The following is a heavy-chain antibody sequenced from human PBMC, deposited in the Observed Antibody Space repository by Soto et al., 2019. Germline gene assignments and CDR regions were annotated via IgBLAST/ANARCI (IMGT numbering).Heavy chain of an antibody. CDR3: ARDKGNYYGSGRSGMDV. J-gene: IGHJ6*02. CDR1: GFTFNNYG. CDR2: IWYDGSNK. D-gene: IGHD3-10*01. V-gene: IGHV3-33*01. Sequence: QVQLVESGGGVVQPGRSLRLSCVTSGFTFNNYGMHWVRQAPGKGLEWVAVIWYDGSNKYYAESVKGRFTISRDTSKNTLFLQMNSLRAEDTAVYYCARDKGNYYGSGRSGMDVWGQLTTVTVSS.